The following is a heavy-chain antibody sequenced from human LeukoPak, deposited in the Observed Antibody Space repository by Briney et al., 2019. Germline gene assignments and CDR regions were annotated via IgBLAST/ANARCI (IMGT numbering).Heavy chain of an antibody. CDR2: ISSGSHYI. CDR3: ATPPLVTWFDP. J-gene: IGHJ5*02. CDR1: GFTFRSHS. V-gene: IGHV3-21*01. Sequence: GGSLRLSCAASGFTFRSHSMTWVRQAPGRGLEWVSSISSGSHYIDYADSVRGRFTISRDNAENSLHLHMSSLRAEDTAVYYCATPPLVTWFDPWGQGTLVTVSS. D-gene: IGHD4-23*01.